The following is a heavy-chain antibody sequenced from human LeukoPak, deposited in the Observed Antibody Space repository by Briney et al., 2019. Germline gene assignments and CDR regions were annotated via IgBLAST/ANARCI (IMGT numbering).Heavy chain of an antibody. CDR2: IWYDGSNK. Sequence: GGSLRLSCAASGFTFSSYGMHWVRQAPGKGLEWVAVIWYDGSNKYYADSVKGRFTISRDNSKNTLYLQMNSLRAEDTAVYYCARDRGGYSYGYDYWGQGTLVTVSS. CDR3: ARDRGGYSYGYDY. CDR1: GFTFSSYG. V-gene: IGHV3-33*01. D-gene: IGHD5-18*01. J-gene: IGHJ4*02.